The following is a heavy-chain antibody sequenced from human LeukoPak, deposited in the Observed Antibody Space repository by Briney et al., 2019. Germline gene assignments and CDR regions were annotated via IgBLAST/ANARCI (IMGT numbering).Heavy chain of an antibody. CDR3: ARDSLLIVDAFDI. J-gene: IGHJ3*02. D-gene: IGHD3-16*02. Sequence: SQTLSLTCTVSGGSISSGGYYWSWIRQHPGKGLEWIGYIYYSGSTYYNPSLKSRVTISVDTSKNQFSLKLSSVTAADTAVYYCARDSLLIVDAFDIWGQGTMVTVSS. CDR1: GGSISSGGYY. CDR2: IYYSGST. V-gene: IGHV4-31*03.